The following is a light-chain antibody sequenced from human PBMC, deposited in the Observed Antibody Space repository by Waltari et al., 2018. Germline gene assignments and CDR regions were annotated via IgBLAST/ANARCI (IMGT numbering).Light chain of an antibody. J-gene: IGKJ4*01. CDR3: QAGSSWPPALT. V-gene: IGKV3-11*01. CDR2: DAS. Sequence: EIVLTQSPVTVSLSPGDRATLSCRASHNINTYLAWYQHKPGQAPRLLIYDASNRARGVPARISGSGSGTDVALTISSLEAEDSAVYYCQAGSSWPPALTFGGGSKVDIK. CDR1: HNINTY.